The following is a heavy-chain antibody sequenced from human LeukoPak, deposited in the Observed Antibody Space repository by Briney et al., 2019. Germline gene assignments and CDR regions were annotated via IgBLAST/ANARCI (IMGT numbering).Heavy chain of an antibody. CDR2: IYYSGST. D-gene: IGHD3-22*01. J-gene: IGHJ5*02. CDR1: GGSISSGGYY. V-gene: IGHV4-61*08. Sequence: SETLSLTCTVSGGSISSGGYYWSWIRQPPGKGLEWIGYIYYSGSTNYNPSLKSRVTISVDTSKNQFSLKLSSVTAADTAVYYCARDNRGDYYDSSGYYANWFDPWGQGTLVTVSS. CDR3: ARDNRGDYYDSSGYYANWFDP.